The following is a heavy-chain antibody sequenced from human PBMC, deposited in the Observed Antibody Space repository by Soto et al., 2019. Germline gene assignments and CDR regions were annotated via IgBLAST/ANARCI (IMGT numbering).Heavy chain of an antibody. CDR1: GYTFTSYG. CDR3: ARDLPFYCSSTSCPTSAFDI. V-gene: IGHV1-18*01. J-gene: IGHJ3*02. CDR2: IGAYNGNT. D-gene: IGHD2-2*01. Sequence: ASVKVSCKASGYTFTSYGISWVRQAPGQGLEWMGWIGAYNGNTNYAQKLQGRVTMTTDTSTSTAYMELRSLRSDDTAVYYCARDLPFYCSSTSCPTSAFDIWGQGTMVTVSS.